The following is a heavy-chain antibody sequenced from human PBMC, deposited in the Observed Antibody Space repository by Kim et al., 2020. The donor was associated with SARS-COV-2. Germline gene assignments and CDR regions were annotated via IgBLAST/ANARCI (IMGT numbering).Heavy chain of an antibody. CDR2: ISYDGSHK. V-gene: IGHV3-30*18. CDR1: GFTFNTYG. CDR3: AKSFSGSYFGYDY. D-gene: IGHD1-26*01. Sequence: GGSLRLSCAASGFTFNTYGMHWVRQAPGKGLEWVAVISYDGSHKYYEDSVKGRFTISRDNSKNTLYLQMNSLRIEDTAVYYCAKSFSGSYFGYDYWAREPWSPSP. J-gene: IGHJ4*02.